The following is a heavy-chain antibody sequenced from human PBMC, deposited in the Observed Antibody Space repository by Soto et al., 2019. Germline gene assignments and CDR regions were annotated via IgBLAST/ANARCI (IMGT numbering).Heavy chain of an antibody. CDR3: ARDLYCSGGSCYSEPPDAFDI. CDR1: GGTFSSYA. D-gene: IGHD2-15*01. CDR2: IIPIFGTA. V-gene: IGHV1-69*13. Sequence: SVEVSCRASGGTFSSYAISWLRQAPGRGLEWMGGIIPIFGTANYAQKFQGRVTITADESTSTAYMELSSLRSEDTAVYYCARDLYCSGGSCYSEPPDAFDIWGQGTMVTVSS. J-gene: IGHJ3*02.